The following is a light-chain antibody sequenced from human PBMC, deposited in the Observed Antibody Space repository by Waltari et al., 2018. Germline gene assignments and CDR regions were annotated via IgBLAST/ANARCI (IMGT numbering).Light chain of an antibody. J-gene: IGKJ3*01. CDR1: QDISND. V-gene: IGKV1-9*01. CDR3: QQLNSA. Sequence: IQLTQSPSSLSASVGASVTITCRASQDISNDLAWYQEQPGKASKVLISDAPTLQSGVPSRFSGSESGTDFTLSISSLQPEDFATYYCQQLNSAFGPGTKVDIK. CDR2: DAP.